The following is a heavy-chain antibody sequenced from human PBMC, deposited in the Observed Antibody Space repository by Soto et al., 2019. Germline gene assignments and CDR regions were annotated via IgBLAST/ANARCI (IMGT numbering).Heavy chain of an antibody. CDR3: ARGGSGYSGNDPFGVDV. V-gene: IGHV3-21*06. D-gene: IGHD5-12*01. CDR1: GFNFSNYE. J-gene: IGHJ6*02. Sequence: PGGSLRLSCAASGFNFSNYEMNWVRQAPGKGLEWVSSISGYSSYIYYADSVKGRFTISRDNAKNSVYLQMNSLRAEDTAVYYCARGGSGYSGNDPFGVDVWGQGTTVTVSS. CDR2: ISGYSSYI.